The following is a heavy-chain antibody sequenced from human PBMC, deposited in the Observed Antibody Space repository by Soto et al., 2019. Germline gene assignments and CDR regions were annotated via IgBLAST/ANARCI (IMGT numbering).Heavy chain of an antibody. CDR2: IWYDGSNK. CDR3: ARDPLSGAPGAFDI. D-gene: IGHD3-10*01. V-gene: IGHV3-33*01. CDR1: GYTFSSYG. J-gene: IGHJ3*02. Sequence: PGGSLRLSCAASGYTFSSYGMHWVRQAPGKGLEWVAVIWYDGSNKYYADSVKGRFTISRDNSKNTLYLQMNSLRAEDTAVYYCARDPLSGAPGAFDIWGQGAMVTVSS.